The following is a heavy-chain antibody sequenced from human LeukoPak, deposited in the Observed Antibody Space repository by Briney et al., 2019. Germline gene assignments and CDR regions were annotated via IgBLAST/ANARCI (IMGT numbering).Heavy chain of an antibody. J-gene: IGHJ3*02. CDR1: GFTFSSYA. Sequence: TGGSLRLSCAASGFTFSSYAMSWVRQAPGKGLEWVAVISYDGSNKYYADSVKGRFTISRDNSKNTLYLQMNSLRAEDTAVYYCAKDLRYSSGWPDAFDIWGQGTMVTVSS. CDR3: AKDLRYSSGWPDAFDI. V-gene: IGHV3-30*18. CDR2: ISYDGSNK. D-gene: IGHD6-19*01.